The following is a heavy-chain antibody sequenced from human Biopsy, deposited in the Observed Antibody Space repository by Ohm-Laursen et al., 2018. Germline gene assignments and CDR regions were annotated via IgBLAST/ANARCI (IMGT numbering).Heavy chain of an antibody. D-gene: IGHD2-15*01. CDR2: IHHSGST. Sequence: GTLSLTCTVSGVSITAYYWSWIRQPPGKGLECIGNIHHSGSTNYNPSLKSRLTISVDTSKNQFSLKLSSVTAADTAVYYCARMDCSGGSCHYYSYGMDVWGQGTMVTVSS. CDR1: GVSITAYY. V-gene: IGHV4-4*09. J-gene: IGHJ6*02. CDR3: ARMDCSGGSCHYYSYGMDV.